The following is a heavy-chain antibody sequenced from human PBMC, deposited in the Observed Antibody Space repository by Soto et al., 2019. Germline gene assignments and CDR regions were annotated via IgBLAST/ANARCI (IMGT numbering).Heavy chain of an antibody. D-gene: IGHD1-1*01. CDR3: ARSPTLQLVHPAYFDY. Sequence: PGGSLRLSCAASGFTFSSYGMHWVRQAPGKGLEWVAVIWYDGSNKYYADSVKGRFTISRDNSKNTLYLQMNSLRAADTAVYYCARSPTLQLVHPAYFDYWGQGTLVTVSS. CDR2: IWYDGSNK. J-gene: IGHJ4*02. V-gene: IGHV3-33*01. CDR1: GFTFSSYG.